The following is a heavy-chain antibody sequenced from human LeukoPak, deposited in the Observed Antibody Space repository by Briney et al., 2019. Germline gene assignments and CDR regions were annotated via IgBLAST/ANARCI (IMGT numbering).Heavy chain of an antibody. CDR1: GFDFGSYD. CDR2: IWLDGGAT. V-gene: IGHV3-33*01. J-gene: IGHJ4*02. CDR3: ARDLNREDFDY. Sequence: GGSLRLSCAASGFDFGSYDMHWVRQAPGKGLEWVAIIWLDGGATYYGDSVKGRFTVSRDNSNNTLYLQMNSLRVEDTAVYYCARDLNREDFDYWGQGTLVAVSS. D-gene: IGHD1-14*01.